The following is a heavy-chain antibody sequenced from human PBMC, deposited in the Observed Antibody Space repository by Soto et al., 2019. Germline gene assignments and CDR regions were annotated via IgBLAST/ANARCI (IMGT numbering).Heavy chain of an antibody. V-gene: IGHV3-30*18. D-gene: IGHD5-12*01. CDR2: ISYDGSNK. CDR3: AKVDNSGYDYFDY. Sequence: QVQLVESGGGVVQPGRSLRLSCAASGFTFSSYGMHWVRQAPGKGLEWVAVISYDGSNKYYADSVKGRFTISRDNSKNTLYLQMNSLRAEDTAVYYCAKVDNSGYDYFDYWGQGTLVTVSS. J-gene: IGHJ4*02. CDR1: GFTFSSYG.